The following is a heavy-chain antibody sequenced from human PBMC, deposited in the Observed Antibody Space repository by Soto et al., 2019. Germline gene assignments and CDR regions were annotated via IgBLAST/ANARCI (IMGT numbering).Heavy chain of an antibody. J-gene: IGHJ6*02. CDR3: ARGIEGWYQGRYYYGMDV. Sequence: ETLSLTCTVSGGSVSSGSYYWSWIRQPPGKGLEWIGYIYYSGSTNYNPSLKSRVTISVDTSKNQFSLKLSSVTAADTAVYYCARGIEGWYQGRYYYGMDVWGQGPTVTVSS. CDR2: IYYSGST. CDR1: GGSVSSGSYY. V-gene: IGHV4-61*01. D-gene: IGHD6-19*01.